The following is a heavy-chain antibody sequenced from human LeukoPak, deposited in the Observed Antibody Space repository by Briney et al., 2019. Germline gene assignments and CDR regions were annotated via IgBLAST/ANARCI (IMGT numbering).Heavy chain of an antibody. CDR3: ARGQLVGARHNWFDP. J-gene: IGHJ5*02. D-gene: IGHD1-26*01. Sequence: SETLSLTCTVSGGFISNSDYYWGWIRQPPGKGLEWIGSIYYTGNTFYNPSLKSRVTISVDTSKNQFSLKLSSVTAADTAVYYCARGQLVGARHNWFDPWGQGTLVTVSS. V-gene: IGHV4-39*07. CDR2: IYYTGNT. CDR1: GGFISNSDYY.